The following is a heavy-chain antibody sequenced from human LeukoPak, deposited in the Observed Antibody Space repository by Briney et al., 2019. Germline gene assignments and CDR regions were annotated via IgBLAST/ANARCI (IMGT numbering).Heavy chain of an antibody. Sequence: PGGSLRLSCAASGFTFDDYAMHWVRQAPGKGLEWVSGISWNSGSIGYADSVKGRFTISRDNAKNSLYLQMNSLRAEDTAVYYCAKDGYCSGGSCYGLFDYWGQGTLVTVSS. CDR2: ISWNSGSI. CDR3: AKDGYCSGGSCYGLFDY. V-gene: IGHV3-9*01. D-gene: IGHD2-15*01. J-gene: IGHJ4*02. CDR1: GFTFDDYA.